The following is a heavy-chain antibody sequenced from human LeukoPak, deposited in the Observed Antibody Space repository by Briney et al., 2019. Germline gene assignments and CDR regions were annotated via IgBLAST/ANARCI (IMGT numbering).Heavy chain of an antibody. CDR2: IKQDGSDK. D-gene: IGHD3-9*01. Sequence: GGSLRPSCAASGFTFSTYWMSWVRQAPGKGLEWVANIKQDGSDKYYVDSVKGRFTISRDNAKNSLFLQMNSLRAEDTAVYYCARGIRYPDYWGQGTLVTVSS. J-gene: IGHJ4*02. V-gene: IGHV3-7*01. CDR1: GFTFSTYW. CDR3: ARGIRYPDY.